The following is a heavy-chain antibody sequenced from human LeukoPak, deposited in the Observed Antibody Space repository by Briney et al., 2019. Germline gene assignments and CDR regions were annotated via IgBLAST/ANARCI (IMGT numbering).Heavy chain of an antibody. Sequence: GGSLRLSCAASGFTFSSYAMSWVRQAPGKGLEWVSAISGSGGSTYYADSVKGRFTISRDNSKNTLYLQMNSLRAEDTAVYYCAKLGLTYYDFWSGYTDNLDYWGQGTLVTVSS. CDR1: GFTFSSYA. CDR3: AKLGLTYYDFWSGYTDNLDY. CDR2: ISGSGGST. J-gene: IGHJ4*02. D-gene: IGHD3-3*01. V-gene: IGHV3-23*01.